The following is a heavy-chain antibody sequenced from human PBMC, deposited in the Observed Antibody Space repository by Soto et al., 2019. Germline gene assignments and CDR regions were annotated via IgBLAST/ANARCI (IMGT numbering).Heavy chain of an antibody. CDR3: ARDSSSSWYGGYYYGMDV. D-gene: IGHD6-13*01. Sequence: SETLSLTCTVSGGSISSYYWSWIRQPPGKGLEWIGYIYYSGSTNYNPSLKSRVTISVDTSKNQFSLKLSSVTAADTAVYYCARDSSSSWYGGYYYGMDVWGQGTTVTAP. CDR2: IYYSGST. V-gene: IGHV4-59*01. CDR1: GGSISSYY. J-gene: IGHJ6*02.